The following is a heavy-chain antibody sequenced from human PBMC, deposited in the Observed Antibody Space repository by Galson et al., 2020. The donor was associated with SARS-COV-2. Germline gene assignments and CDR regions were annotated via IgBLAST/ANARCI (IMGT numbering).Heavy chain of an antibody. V-gene: IGHV4-34*01. CDR2: INHRGGA. CDR1: GGPFNHHY. J-gene: IGHJ4*02. D-gene: IGHD2-2*01. Sequence: SQASATLSLTCDVYGGPFNHHYWTWIRQSPGKGLEWIGEINHRGGANYNPSLKSRVTMSVDTSRTQFSLRLTSVTAADTAFYYCARGPYCNGTSCYDEAGTEGRPIDYWGQGTLVTVSS. CDR3: ARGPYCNGTSCYDEAGTEGRPIDY.